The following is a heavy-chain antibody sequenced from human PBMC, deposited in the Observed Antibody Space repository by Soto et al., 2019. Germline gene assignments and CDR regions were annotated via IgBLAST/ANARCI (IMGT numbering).Heavy chain of an antibody. CDR3: ARAGGLGAVAADY. CDR2: IYPSGST. D-gene: IGHD6-19*01. V-gene: IGHV4-30-2*01. J-gene: IGHJ4*02. CDR1: GGSISSGGYS. Sequence: QLQLQESGSGLVKPSQTLSLTCAVSGGSISSGGYSWSWIRQPPGKGLEWIGYIYPSGSTYYNPSLKSRVTISVDRSKNKFSLKLSSVTAADTAVYYCARAGGLGAVAADYWGQGTLVTVSS.